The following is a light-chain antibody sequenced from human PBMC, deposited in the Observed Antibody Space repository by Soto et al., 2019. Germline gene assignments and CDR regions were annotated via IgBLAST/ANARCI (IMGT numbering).Light chain of an antibody. CDR2: RIS. J-gene: IGKJ1*01. V-gene: IGKV3D-15*01. CDR1: QTLGRN. Sequence: DIVLTQSPGTLSMSPGETATLSSRPSQTLGRNYLAWYQQTPGQAPRLLIHRISIRAAGISDRFSGSGSGTEFTLTISSLQSEDFAVYYCQQYNNWPWTFGQGTKVDIK. CDR3: QQYNNWPWT.